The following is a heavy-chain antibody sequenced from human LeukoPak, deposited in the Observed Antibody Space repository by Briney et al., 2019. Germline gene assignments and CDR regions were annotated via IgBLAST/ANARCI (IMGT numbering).Heavy chain of an antibody. V-gene: IGHV3-23*01. Sequence: GGTLRLSCAASGFTFSSYGMSWVRQAPGKGLEWVSAISGSGGSTYYADSVKGRFTISRDNSKNTLYLQMNSLRAEDTAVYYCARVYEGRSGWYFVLPYHYYMDVWGKGTTVTISS. CDR1: GFTFSSYG. J-gene: IGHJ6*03. D-gene: IGHD6-19*01. CDR2: ISGSGGST. CDR3: ARVYEGRSGWYFVLPYHYYMDV.